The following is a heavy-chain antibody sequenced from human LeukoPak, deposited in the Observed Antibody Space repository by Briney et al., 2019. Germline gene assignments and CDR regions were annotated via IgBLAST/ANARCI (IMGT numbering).Heavy chain of an antibody. CDR3: ARDSRRILPSD. D-gene: IGHD2-15*01. CDR1: GFIFSTSD. V-gene: IGHV3-30*03. CDR2: VASDGRNK. J-gene: IGHJ4*02. Sequence: GRSLRLSCAASGFIFSTSDMHWLRQAPGKGLEWVAHVASDGRNKYYADSAQGRFTGSRDNSKNTVYLQMNSLRADDTAVYYCARDSRRILPSDWGQGTLVTVSS.